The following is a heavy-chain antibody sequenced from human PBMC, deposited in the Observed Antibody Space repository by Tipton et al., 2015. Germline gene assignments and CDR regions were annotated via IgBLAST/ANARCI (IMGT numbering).Heavy chain of an antibody. CDR2: INHSGRP. CDR3: TTTQGY. D-gene: IGHD2-15*01. CDR1: GGSFSSYY. J-gene: IGHJ4*02. Sequence: TLSLTCAVYGGSFSSYYWSWIRQPPGKGLEWIGEINHSGRPNYTPSLKSRVTISVDTSKHQFSLKLSSVTAADTAVYYCTTTQGYWGQGILVTVSS. V-gene: IGHV4-34*01.